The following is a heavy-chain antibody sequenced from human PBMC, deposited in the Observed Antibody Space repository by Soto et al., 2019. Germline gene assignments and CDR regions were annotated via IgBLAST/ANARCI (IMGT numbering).Heavy chain of an antibody. J-gene: IGHJ4*03. Sequence: QLQLQESGPGLVKPSQTLSLTCTVSGGSITTVDFYWGWLRQPPGKGLEWIGSLSSTGSIFYNPSLQSRIPISEAPAETGFYLKVMSVSYADTAIYSCVGDCLNPRRFYYVGRWSLVPVTS. CDR1: GGSITTVDFY. CDR3: VGDCLNPRRFYY. V-gene: IGHV4-39*02. CDR2: LSSTGSI.